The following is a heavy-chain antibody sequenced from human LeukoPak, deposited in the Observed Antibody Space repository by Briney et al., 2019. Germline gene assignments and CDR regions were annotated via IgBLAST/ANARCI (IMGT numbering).Heavy chain of an antibody. CDR1: GFTLSTYA. D-gene: IGHD6-19*01. J-gene: IGHJ4*02. V-gene: IGHV3-23*01. Sequence: GGSLRLSCAASGFTLSTYAMSWVRQTPGKGLEWVAATSSSDAGTYHADSVRGRFTISRDNSKNTLYLQMNSLRAEDAAVYYCATRIAVAGTVYWGQGTLVTVSS. CDR3: ATRIAVAGTVY. CDR2: TSSSDAGT.